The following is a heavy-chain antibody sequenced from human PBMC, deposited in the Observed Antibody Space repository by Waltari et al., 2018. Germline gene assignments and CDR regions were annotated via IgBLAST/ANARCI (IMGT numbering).Heavy chain of an antibody. CDR3: ARGPVGRYSGSYYYYYGMDV. V-gene: IGHV1-8*01. D-gene: IGHD1-26*01. J-gene: IGHJ6*02. CDR2: KNPNSGNT. Sequence: QVQLVQSGAEVKKPGASVKVSCKASGYTFTSYDINWVRQATGQGLEWMGWKNPNSGNTGYEQKCQGRVTMTRNPSISTAYMELSSLRSEDTAVYYCARGPVGRYSGSYYYYYGMDVWGQGTTVTVSS. CDR1: GYTFTSYD.